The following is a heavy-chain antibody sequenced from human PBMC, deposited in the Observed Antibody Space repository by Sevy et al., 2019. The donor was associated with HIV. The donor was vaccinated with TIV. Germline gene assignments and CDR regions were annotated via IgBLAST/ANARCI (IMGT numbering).Heavy chain of an antibody. CDR1: GDTFGNYA. Sequence: ASVKVSCKASGDTFGNYAIAWVRQAPGQGLEWVGGIIPVFSSANSAQKFQDRVTITADVSTSTAYMELRRLRSEDTAVYYCARSNPDGYNYSYYYGMDVWGQGTTVTVSS. J-gene: IGHJ6*02. CDR2: IIPVFSSA. V-gene: IGHV1-69*13. D-gene: IGHD5-12*01. CDR3: ARSNPDGYNYSYYYGMDV.